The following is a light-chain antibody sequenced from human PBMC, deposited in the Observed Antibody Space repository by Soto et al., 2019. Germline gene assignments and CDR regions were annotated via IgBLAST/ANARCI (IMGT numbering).Light chain of an antibody. Sequence: SALTQPRSLSGSPGHSVTISCTGTSGDVGGYDYVAWYQQRAGEAPQLMIYDVTKRPSGVPDRFSGSKSGNTAFLTISGLHSEDEADYYCSSYAGSYLWVFGGGTKLTVL. V-gene: IGLV2-11*01. J-gene: IGLJ3*02. CDR3: SSYAGSYLWV. CDR1: SGDVGGYDY. CDR2: DVT.